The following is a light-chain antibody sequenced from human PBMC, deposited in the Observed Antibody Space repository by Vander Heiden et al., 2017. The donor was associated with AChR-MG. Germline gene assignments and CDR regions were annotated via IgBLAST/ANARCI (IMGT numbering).Light chain of an antibody. J-gene: IGLJ2*01. CDR2: EDN. V-gene: IGLV3-10*01. CDR3: YSTDTSGNRV. CDR1: ALPKKY. Sequence: SYELTQPPSVSVSPGQTARITCSGDALPKKYAYWYQQKSGQAPVLVICEDNKRPSGIPERFSGSSSGTMATLTISGAQVEDEANYYCYSTDTSGNRVFGGGTKLTVL.